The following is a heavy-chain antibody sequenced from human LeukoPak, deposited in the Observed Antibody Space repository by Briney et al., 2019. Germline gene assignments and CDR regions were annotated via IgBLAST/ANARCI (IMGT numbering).Heavy chain of an antibody. D-gene: IGHD1-26*01. CDR3: ARGDSGSHLDY. J-gene: IGHJ4*02. CDR2: ISNNGGST. V-gene: IGHV3-64*01. CDR1: GFSFSSYA. Sequence: GGPLRLSCVASGFSFSSYAMHWVRQAPGKGLEYVSAISNNGGSTYYANSVKGRFTISRDNSKNTLSLQMGSLRAEDQAVYYCARGDSGSHLDYWGQGSLVTVSS.